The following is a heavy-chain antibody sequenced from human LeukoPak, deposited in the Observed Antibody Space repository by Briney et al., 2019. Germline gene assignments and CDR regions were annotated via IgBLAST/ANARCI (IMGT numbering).Heavy chain of an antibody. Sequence: GRSLRLSCAASGFTFSSYDMHWVRQAPGKGLEWVAVISYDGSNKFYADSVKGRFTISRDNSQNTLYLQMNSLRAEDTAVYYCAKESDYTSGFDYWGQGTLITVSS. V-gene: IGHV3-30*18. CDR3: AKESDYTSGFDY. CDR2: ISYDGSNK. J-gene: IGHJ4*02. D-gene: IGHD4-11*01. CDR1: GFTFSSYD.